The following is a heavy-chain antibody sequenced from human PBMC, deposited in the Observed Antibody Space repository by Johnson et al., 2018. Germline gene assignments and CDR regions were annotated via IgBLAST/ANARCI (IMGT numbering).Heavy chain of an antibody. CDR1: GFTFSSYN. V-gene: IGHV3-48*01. Sequence: VQLVESGGGLVQSGGSLRLSCAASGFTFSSYNMNWVRQAPGKGLEWVSYISRSSSTIYYADSVKGRFTISRENAKNSLYLQMNSLGAEDTAVYYCARSGSGYMDVWGKGTTVTVSS. D-gene: IGHD3-22*01. CDR2: ISRSSSTI. J-gene: IGHJ6*03. CDR3: ARSGSGYMDV.